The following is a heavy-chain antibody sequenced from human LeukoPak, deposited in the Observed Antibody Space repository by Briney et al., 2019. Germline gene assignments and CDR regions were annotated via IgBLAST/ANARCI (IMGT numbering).Heavy chain of an antibody. CDR1: GFTFSNYT. CDR2: ISYDGSNK. V-gene: IGHV3-30*04. J-gene: IGHJ4*02. D-gene: IGHD6-13*01. Sequence: GGSLRLSCAASGFTFSNYTMHWVRQAPGKGLEWVAVISYDGSNKYYADSVKGRFTISRDNAKNSLYLQMNSLRAEDTAVYYCAKAPLYSSSPYYFDYWGQGTLVTVSS. CDR3: AKAPLYSSSPYYFDY.